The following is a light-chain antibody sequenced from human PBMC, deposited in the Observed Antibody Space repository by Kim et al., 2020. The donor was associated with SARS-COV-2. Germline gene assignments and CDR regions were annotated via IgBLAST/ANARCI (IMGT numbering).Light chain of an antibody. CDR1: QSVSIY. J-gene: IGKJ5*01. Sequence: EIVLTQSPATLSLSPGERATLSCRASQSVSIYLAWYQQKSGQAPRLLIYDASNRATGIPARFSGSGSGTDFTLTISSLEPADFAVYYCQHRNGWPISFGQGTRLEIK. CDR3: QHRNGWPIS. CDR2: DAS. V-gene: IGKV3-11*01.